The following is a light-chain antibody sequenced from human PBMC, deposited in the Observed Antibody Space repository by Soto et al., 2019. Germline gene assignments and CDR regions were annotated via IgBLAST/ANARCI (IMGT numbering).Light chain of an antibody. J-gene: IGKJ1*01. V-gene: IGKV3-20*01. CDR2: GPS. CDR3: QQYDSSPRT. CDR1: QSISSSY. Sequence: IVLTQSPGTLSLSPAERATLSCRASQSISSSYLAWYQQKPGQAPRLLIYGPSSRATGIPDRFSGSGSGTDFTLTINRLEPEDFAVYYCQQYDSSPRTFGQGTKVDI.